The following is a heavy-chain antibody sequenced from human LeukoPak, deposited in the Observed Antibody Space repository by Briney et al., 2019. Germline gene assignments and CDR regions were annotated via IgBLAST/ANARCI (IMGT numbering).Heavy chain of an antibody. V-gene: IGHV4-34*01. D-gene: IGHD3-3*01. CDR1: GGSFSGYY. Sequence: SETLSLTCAVYGGSFSGYYWSWIRQPPGKGLEWIGEINHSGSTNYNPSLKSRVTMSVDTSKNQFSLKLSSVTAADTTAYYCARVFPDFWSGYYSRGYFDYWGQGTLVTVSS. CDR2: INHSGST. J-gene: IGHJ4*02. CDR3: ARVFPDFWSGYYSRGYFDY.